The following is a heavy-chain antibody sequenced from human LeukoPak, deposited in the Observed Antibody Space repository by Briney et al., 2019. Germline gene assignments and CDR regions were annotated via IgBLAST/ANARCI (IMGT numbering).Heavy chain of an antibody. D-gene: IGHD3-22*01. Sequence: PGGSLRLSCAASGFTFSSYAMSWVRQAPGKGLEWVSAISGSGGSTYYADSVRGRFTISRDNSKNTLYLQMNSLRAEDTAVYYCAKSSGPGGYYYYGMDVWGQGTTVTVSS. CDR2: ISGSGGST. J-gene: IGHJ6*02. CDR1: GFTFSSYA. CDR3: AKSSGPGGYYYYGMDV. V-gene: IGHV3-23*01.